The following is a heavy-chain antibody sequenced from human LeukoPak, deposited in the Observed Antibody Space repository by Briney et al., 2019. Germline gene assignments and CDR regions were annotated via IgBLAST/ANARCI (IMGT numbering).Heavy chain of an antibody. Sequence: GASVKVSCKASGYTFTGYYMHWVRQAPGQGLEWMGGIIPIFGTANYAQKFQGRVTITADESTSTAYMELSSLRSEDTAVYYCAARSDDYSNYGHRDVNRQYYYYYYYMDVWGKGTTVTVSS. J-gene: IGHJ6*03. CDR1: GYTFTGYY. D-gene: IGHD4-11*01. CDR2: IIPIFGTA. V-gene: IGHV1-69*13. CDR3: AARSDDYSNYGHRDVNRQYYYYYYYMDV.